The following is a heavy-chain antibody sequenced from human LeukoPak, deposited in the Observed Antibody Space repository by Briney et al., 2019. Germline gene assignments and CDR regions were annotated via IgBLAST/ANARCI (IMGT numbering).Heavy chain of an antibody. CDR2: ISYDGSNK. CDR3: ATDDASGSLGYH. J-gene: IGHJ5*02. D-gene: IGHD3-22*01. CDR1: GFIFSNYA. Sequence: GGSLRLSCGASGFIFSNYAVHWVRQAPGKGLERVAVISYDGSNKFYADSVKGRFTVSRDNSRNTVYLQMNSLRVEDTAVYYCATDDASGSLGYHWGQGTLVTVSS. V-gene: IGHV3-30-3*01.